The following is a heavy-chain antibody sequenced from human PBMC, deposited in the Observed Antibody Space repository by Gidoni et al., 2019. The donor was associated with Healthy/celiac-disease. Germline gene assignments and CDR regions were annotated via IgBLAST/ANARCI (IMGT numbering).Heavy chain of an antibody. J-gene: IGHJ4*02. D-gene: IGHD4-17*01. CDR1: GFTFSSYG. V-gene: IGHV3-33*01. CDR2: IWYDGSNK. Sequence: QVQLVESGGGVVQPGRSLRLSRAASGFTFSSYGMHWVRQAPGKGLEWVAVIWYDGSNKYYADSVKCRFTISRDNSKNTLYLQMNSLRAEDTAVYYCARGDYGDYMTDYWGQGTLVTVSS. CDR3: ARGDYGDYMTDY.